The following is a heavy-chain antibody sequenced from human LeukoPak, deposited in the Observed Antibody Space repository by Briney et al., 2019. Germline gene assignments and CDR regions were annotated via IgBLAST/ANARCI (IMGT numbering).Heavy chain of an antibody. CDR3: ARVFRSGWEQRGAFDI. CDR1: GYTFTSYG. Sequence: ASVKVSCKASGYTFTSYGISWVRQAPGQGLEWMGWISAYNGNTNYAQKLQGRVTMTTDTSTSTAYMELRSLRSDDTAVYYCARVFRSGWEQRGAFDIWGQGTMVTVSS. D-gene: IGHD1-26*01. CDR2: ISAYNGNT. V-gene: IGHV1-18*01. J-gene: IGHJ3*02.